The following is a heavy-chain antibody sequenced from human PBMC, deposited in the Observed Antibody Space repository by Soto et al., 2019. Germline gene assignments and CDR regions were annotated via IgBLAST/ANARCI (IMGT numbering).Heavy chain of an antibody. J-gene: IGHJ6*02. V-gene: IGHV4-4*07. CDR1: TGYIRSCD. CDR2: TYTSGST. CDR3: ARDLRYCTNGVCYRDGGFYYYYGMDV. D-gene: IGHD2-8*01. Sequence: SEPLSLTCTVSTGYIRSCDWSWSRQTSGRGLECIAITYTSGSTNYNPSLKSRVTMSVDTSKNQFSLKLSSVTAADTAVYYCARDLRYCTNGVCYRDGGFYYYYGMDVWGQGNTVTGSS.